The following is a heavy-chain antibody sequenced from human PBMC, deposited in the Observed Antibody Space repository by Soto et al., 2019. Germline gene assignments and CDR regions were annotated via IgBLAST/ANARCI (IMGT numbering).Heavy chain of an antibody. J-gene: IGHJ4*02. CDR2: IIPIFGTA. CDR1: GGTFSSYA. Sequence: QVQLVQSGAEVKKPGSSVKVSCKASGGTFSSYAISWVRQAPGQGLEWMGGIIPIFGTANYAQKFQGRVTGTADEATSTAYMELSSLRSDDTAGYYCARVGESGSYIPYFDDWGQGTLVTVSS. V-gene: IGHV1-69*01. D-gene: IGHD1-26*01. CDR3: ARVGESGSYIPYFDD.